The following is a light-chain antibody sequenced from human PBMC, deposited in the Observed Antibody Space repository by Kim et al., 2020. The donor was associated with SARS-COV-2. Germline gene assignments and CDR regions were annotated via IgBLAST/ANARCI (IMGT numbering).Light chain of an antibody. Sequence: SAFVGDRVNSTRRQSQTISRYVHWYQQKPGKAPALLISAVSSLQSGVPSRFSGSGFGTDFTLTISGLQPEDFATYHCQQSYCSPYTLGRETELEI. CDR1: QTISRY. CDR2: AVS. J-gene: IGKJ2*01. CDR3: QQSYCSPYT. V-gene: IGKV1-39*01.